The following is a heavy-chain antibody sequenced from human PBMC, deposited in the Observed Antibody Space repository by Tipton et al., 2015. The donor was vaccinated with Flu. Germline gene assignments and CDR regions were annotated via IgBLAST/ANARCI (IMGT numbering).Heavy chain of an antibody. CDR1: GFTFSTYW. V-gene: IGHV3-74*01. J-gene: IGHJ2*01. CDR3: ARDLGIAAHDWYFDL. Sequence: SLRLSCVASGFTFSTYWMHWVRQAPGKGLVWVSRIKTDGSGVSYADSVKDRFTISRDNAKNTLSLQMNSLRADDTAVYYCARDLGIAAHDWYFDLWGRGTMVTGSS. D-gene: IGHD6-13*01. CDR2: IKTDGSGV.